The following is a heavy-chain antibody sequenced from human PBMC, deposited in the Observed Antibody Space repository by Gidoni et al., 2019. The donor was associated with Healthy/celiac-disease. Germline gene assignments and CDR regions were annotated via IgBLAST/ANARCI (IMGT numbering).Heavy chain of an antibody. J-gene: IGHJ4*02. V-gene: IGHV4-30-2*01. D-gene: IGHD3-22*01. CDR1: ISSGGYS. Sequence: ISSGGYSWSWIRQPPGKGLEWIGYIYHSGSTYYHPSLKSRVTISVDRSKNQFSLKLSSVTAADTAVYYCARVIHDSSGYLDYWGQGTLVTVSS. CDR2: IYHSGST. CDR3: ARVIHDSSGYLDY.